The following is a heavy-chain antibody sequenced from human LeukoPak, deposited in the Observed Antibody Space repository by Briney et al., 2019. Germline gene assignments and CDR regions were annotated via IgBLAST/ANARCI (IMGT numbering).Heavy chain of an antibody. V-gene: IGHV4-34*01. CDR1: GGSFSGYY. CDR2: INHSGST. Sequence: SETLSLTCAVYGGSFSGYYWSWIRQPPGKGLEWIGEINHSGSTNYNPSLKSRVTISVDTSKNQFSLKLSSVTAADTAVYYYARGPPGLSDYVWGSYRPFDYWGQGTLVTVSS. CDR3: ARGPPGLSDYVWGSYRPFDY. D-gene: IGHD3-16*02. J-gene: IGHJ4*02.